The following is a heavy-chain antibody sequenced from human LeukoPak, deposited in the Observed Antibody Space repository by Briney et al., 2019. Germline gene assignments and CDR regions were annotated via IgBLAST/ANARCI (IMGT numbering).Heavy chain of an antibody. CDR3: AGTMVRGVIITHDY. CDR1: GGTFSSYA. J-gene: IGHJ4*02. Sequence: GASVKVSCKASGGTFSSYAISWVRQAPGQGLEWMGGIIPIFGTANYAQKFQGRVTITADESTSTAYMELSSLRSEDAAVYYCAGTMVRGVIITHDYWGQGTLVTVSS. V-gene: IGHV1-69*13. D-gene: IGHD3-10*01. CDR2: IIPIFGTA.